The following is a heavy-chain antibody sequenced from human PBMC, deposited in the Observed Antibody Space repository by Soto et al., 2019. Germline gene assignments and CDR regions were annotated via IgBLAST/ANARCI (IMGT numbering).Heavy chain of an antibody. V-gene: IGHV3-30*18. CDR1: GFTFSNYG. Sequence: SLRLSCVGSGFTFSNYGMHWVRQPPGKGLECVALISDDGDKRYYADSVRGRLIISRDNSKDTLYLQMNSLGPDDTAVYFCAKARVRIVGANSFDYWGQGTPVTVPQ. D-gene: IGHD1-26*01. CDR2: ISDDGDKR. J-gene: IGHJ4*02. CDR3: AKARVRIVGANSFDY.